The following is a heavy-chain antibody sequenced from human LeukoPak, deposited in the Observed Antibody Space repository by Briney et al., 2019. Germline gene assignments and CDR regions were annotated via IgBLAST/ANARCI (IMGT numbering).Heavy chain of an antibody. D-gene: IGHD2-15*01. CDR2: IYHSGTT. CDR3: ARGSLYPNWFDP. V-gene: IGHV4-59*01. Sequence: SETLSLTCTVSSGSISHYYWNWFRQPPGKGLEWIGHIYHSGTTNYNPSLKSRVTMSVDMSKNQFSLRLTSVTAADTAVYYCARGSLYPNWFDPWGQGTLVTVSS. CDR1: SGSISHYY. J-gene: IGHJ5*02.